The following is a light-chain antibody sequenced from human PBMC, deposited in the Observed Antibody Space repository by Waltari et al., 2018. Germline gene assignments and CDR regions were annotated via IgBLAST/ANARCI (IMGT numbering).Light chain of an antibody. J-gene: IGKJ5*01. CDR2: AAS. V-gene: IGKV1-9*01. Sequence: IQLTQSPSSLSASVGDRVTITCRASQGVSTYLAWYQHKPGSAPKLLISAASTLQSGVPSRFSASGSGTDFTLTINSLQPQDFATYYCQQFNNYPSTFGQGTRLEIQ. CDR3: QQFNNYPST. CDR1: QGVSTY.